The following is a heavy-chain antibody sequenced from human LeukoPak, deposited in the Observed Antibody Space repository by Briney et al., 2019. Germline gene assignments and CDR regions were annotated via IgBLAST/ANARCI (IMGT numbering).Heavy chain of an antibody. CDR1: GFTFSSYA. V-gene: IGHV3-23*01. Sequence: QPGGSLRLSCAASGFTFSSYAMSWVRQAPGKGLEWVSGISGSGGSTYYADSVKGRFTISRDNSRTTLFLQVNSLRAEDTAVYYCAKLGQLATEVVYWGQGTLVTVSP. J-gene: IGHJ4*02. CDR3: AKLGQLATEVVY. D-gene: IGHD3-16*01. CDR2: ISGSGGST.